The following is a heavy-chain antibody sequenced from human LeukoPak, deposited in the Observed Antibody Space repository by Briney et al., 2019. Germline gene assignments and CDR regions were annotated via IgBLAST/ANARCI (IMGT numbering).Heavy chain of an antibody. D-gene: IGHD5-12*01. Sequence: GESLKISCKTSAYRFNNYWIGWVRQMPGKGLEWMGIIYPEDSDTRYSPSFQGQVTISADKSISTAYLQWSSLKASDTAMYYCARHKAERGSSGYDWGAFDVWGQGTMVTVSS. CDR2: IYPEDSDT. CDR3: ARHKAERGSSGYDWGAFDV. J-gene: IGHJ3*01. V-gene: IGHV5-51*01. CDR1: AYRFNNYW.